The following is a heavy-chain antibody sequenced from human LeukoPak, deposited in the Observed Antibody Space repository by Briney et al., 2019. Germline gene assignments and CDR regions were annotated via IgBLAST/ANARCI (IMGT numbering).Heavy chain of an antibody. Sequence: GGSLRLSCAASGFTFSSYSMNWVRQAPGKGLEWVSSISSSSSFVYYGDSVKGRFTIRRDNAKSSLYLQMSSLRAEETAVYFCAREGVVVPPYYMDVWGKGTTVTISS. J-gene: IGHJ6*03. V-gene: IGHV3-21*01. CDR3: AREGVVVPPYYMDV. D-gene: IGHD2-2*01. CDR2: ISSSSSFV. CDR1: GFTFSSYS.